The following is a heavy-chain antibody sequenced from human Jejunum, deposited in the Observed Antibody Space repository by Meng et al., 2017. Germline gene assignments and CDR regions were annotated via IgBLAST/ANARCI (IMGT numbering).Heavy chain of an antibody. CDR3: ARFGYSSGWYRPDY. V-gene: IGHV3-48*03. CDR1: EFTFSNYE. D-gene: IGHD6-19*01. CDR2: IRSTGTTI. Sequence: GESLKISCVACEFTFSNYEMNWVRQAPGKGLEWVSYIRSTGTTIYYADSVKGRFTISRDNTKNSLYLQMNSLRAEDTAIYYCARFGYSSGWYRPDYWGQGTLVTVSS. J-gene: IGHJ4*02.